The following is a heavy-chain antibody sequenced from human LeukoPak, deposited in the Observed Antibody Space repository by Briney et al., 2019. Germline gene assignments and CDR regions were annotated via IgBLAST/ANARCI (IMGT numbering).Heavy chain of an antibody. Sequence: PSGTLSLTCTVSGGSISSSSYYWGWIRQPPGKGLEWIGSIYYSGSTYYNPSLKSRVTISVDTSKKQFSLKLSSVTAADTAVYYCARLQQWLPRDYWGQGTLVTVSS. V-gene: IGHV4-39*01. CDR1: GGSISSSSYY. CDR2: IYYSGST. CDR3: ARLQQWLPRDY. J-gene: IGHJ4*02. D-gene: IGHD6-19*01.